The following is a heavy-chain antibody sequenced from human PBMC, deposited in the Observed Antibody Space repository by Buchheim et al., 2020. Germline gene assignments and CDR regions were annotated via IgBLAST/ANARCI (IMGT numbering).Heavy chain of an antibody. J-gene: IGHJ4*02. V-gene: IGHV3-23*01. CDR3: AKAYDGGTSRTGVY. D-gene: IGHD1-1*01. CDR1: GFTFSSYA. CDR2: ISPTGVYT. Sequence: EVQLLESGGGLVQPGGSLRLSCAASGFTFSSYAMSWVRQAPGRGLEWVSAISPTGVYTYYPDSVKGRFTISRDNSKNTLYLDINSLRAEDTAVYYCAKAYDGGTSRTGVYWGQGTL.